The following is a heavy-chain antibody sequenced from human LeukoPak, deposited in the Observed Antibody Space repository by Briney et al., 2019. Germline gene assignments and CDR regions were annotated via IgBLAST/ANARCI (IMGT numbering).Heavy chain of an antibody. J-gene: IGHJ4*02. Sequence: SETLSLTCAVSGDSISGTNWWSWVRQAPGKGLEWIAEVQHSGSTNYNPSLKSRVTISIHKSRNQFSLKLNSVTAADTAVYYCARGGRGYSYGFHSPRDYWGQGTLVTVSS. CDR3: ARGGRGYSYGFHSPRDY. CDR1: GDSISGTNW. D-gene: IGHD5-18*01. CDR2: VQHSGST. V-gene: IGHV4-4*02.